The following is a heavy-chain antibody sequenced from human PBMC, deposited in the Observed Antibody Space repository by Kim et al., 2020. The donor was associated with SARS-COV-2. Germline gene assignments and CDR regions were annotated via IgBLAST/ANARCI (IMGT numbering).Heavy chain of an antibody. CDR3: ASPYCSGGSCYFSSYYYYGMDV. Sequence: SVKVSCKASGGTFSSYAISWVRQAPGQGLEWMGGIIPIFGTANYAQKFQGRVTITADESTSTAYMELSSLRSEDTAVYYCASPYCSGGSCYFSSYYYYGMDVWGQGTTVTVSS. J-gene: IGHJ6*02. V-gene: IGHV1-69*13. CDR2: IIPIFGTA. CDR1: GGTFSSYA. D-gene: IGHD2-15*01.